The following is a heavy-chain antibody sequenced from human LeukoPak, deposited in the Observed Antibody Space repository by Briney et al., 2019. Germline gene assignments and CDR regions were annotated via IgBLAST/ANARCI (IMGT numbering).Heavy chain of an antibody. CDR2: IYYSGST. J-gene: IGHJ4*02. Sequence: SVTLSLTCTVCCGSISSYYWSWIRQPPGKGLEWIGYIYYSGSTNYNPSLKSRVTISVDTSKNQFSLKLSSVTAADTAVYYCARISGWPFVYWGQRTLVTVSS. D-gene: IGHD6-19*01. V-gene: IGHV4-59*12. CDR1: CGSISSYY. CDR3: ARISGWPFVY.